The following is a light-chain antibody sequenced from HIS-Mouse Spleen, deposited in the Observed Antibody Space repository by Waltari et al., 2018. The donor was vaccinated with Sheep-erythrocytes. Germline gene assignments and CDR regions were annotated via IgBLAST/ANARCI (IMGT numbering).Light chain of an antibody. Sequence: VLTQPPSVSVSPGQTASITCPGDKLGDKYACWYQQKPGQSPVLVIYQDSKRPSGIPERFSGSNSGNTDTLTISGTQAMDEADYYCQAWDSSTAVFGGGTKLTVL. CDR2: QDS. CDR1: KLGDKY. J-gene: IGLJ2*01. CDR3: QAWDSSTAV. V-gene: IGLV3-1*01.